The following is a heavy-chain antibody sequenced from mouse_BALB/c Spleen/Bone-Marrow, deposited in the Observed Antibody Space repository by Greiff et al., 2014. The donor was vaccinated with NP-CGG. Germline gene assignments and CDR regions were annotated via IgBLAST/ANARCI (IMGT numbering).Heavy chain of an antibody. V-gene: IGHV1-39*01. D-gene: IGHD4-1*01. J-gene: IGHJ2*01. CDR1: GYSFTGYS. CDR3: AKLGRAGYYFDY. Sequence: EVQLQESGPELEKPGASVKISCKTSGYSFTGYSMNWVKQTNGKSLEWIGNIDPYYGGTSYNQNFKGKATLTVDKSSTTAYMQLKSLTSEDSAVYYCAKLGRAGYYFDYWGQGTTLTVSS. CDR2: IDPYYGGT.